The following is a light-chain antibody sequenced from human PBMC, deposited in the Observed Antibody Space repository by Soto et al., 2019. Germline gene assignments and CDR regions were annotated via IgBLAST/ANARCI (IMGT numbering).Light chain of an antibody. Sequence: EIVLTQSPGTLSLSPGERATLSCRASQSVSSNYLAWYQQKPGQAPRLLIYGASSRATGIADRFSGSGSGTDFTLTISRLEPEDFAVYYCQQYGLSTRTFGQGTKVEIK. CDR2: GAS. J-gene: IGKJ1*01. CDR1: QSVSSNY. V-gene: IGKV3-20*01. CDR3: QQYGLSTRT.